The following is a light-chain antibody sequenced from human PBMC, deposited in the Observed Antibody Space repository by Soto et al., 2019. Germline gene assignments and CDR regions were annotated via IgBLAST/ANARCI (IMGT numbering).Light chain of an antibody. CDR2: GAS. J-gene: IGKJ4*01. V-gene: IGKV3D-15*01. Sequence: EIVMTQSPATLSLSPGERATLSCRASQSVSTNLAWYQQKPGQAPRLLIYGASNRATGVPARFSGSGSGTDFTLTISSLQPEDFAVYFCHQYNNWPVTFGGGTKVEIK. CDR3: HQYNNWPVT. CDR1: QSVSTN.